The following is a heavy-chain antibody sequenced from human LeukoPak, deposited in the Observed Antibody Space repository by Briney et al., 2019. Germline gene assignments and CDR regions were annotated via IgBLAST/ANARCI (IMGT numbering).Heavy chain of an antibody. CDR3: SRERYSTGNYWYFDL. Sequence: TGGSLRLSCTASGFTFGDYSMNWFRQAPGKGLEWVGFIRSKTFGATTEYAASVIGRFTISRDDSKSIAYLQMNSLKAEDTGVYYCSRERYSTGNYWYFDLWGRGTLVTVSS. CDR1: GFTFGDYS. V-gene: IGHV3-49*03. D-gene: IGHD4-11*01. CDR2: IRSKTFGATT. J-gene: IGHJ2*01.